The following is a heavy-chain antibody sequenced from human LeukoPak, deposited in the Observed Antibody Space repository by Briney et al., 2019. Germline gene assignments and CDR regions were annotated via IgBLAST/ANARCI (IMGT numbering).Heavy chain of an antibody. V-gene: IGHV5-51*01. CDR1: GYSFTSYW. D-gene: IGHD2-15*01. Sequence: GESLKISCKGSGYSFTSYWIGWVRQMPGKGLEWMGIIYPGDSDTRYSPSFQGQVTISADKSISTAYLQWSSLKASDTAMYYCARHPLEDCSGGSCYGPADYRGQGTLVNVSS. CDR3: ARHPLEDCSGGSCYGPADY. CDR2: IYPGDSDT. J-gene: IGHJ4*02.